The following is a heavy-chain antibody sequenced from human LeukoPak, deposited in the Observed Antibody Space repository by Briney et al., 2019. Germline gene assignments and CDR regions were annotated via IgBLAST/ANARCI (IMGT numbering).Heavy chain of an antibody. CDR3: ARYGPPCTSCSPRNWFDP. V-gene: IGHV4-61*08. CDR1: GGFISRGGYS. CDR2: IYFSGST. Sequence: SQTLSLTRAVSGGFISRGGYSWSWVPQPPRKGLEWVGGIYFSGSTNYNPSLKSRVTISVDTSKNQFSLKLSSVTAADTAVYYCARYGPPCTSCSPRNWFDPWGQGTLVTVSS. J-gene: IGHJ5*02. D-gene: IGHD2-2*01.